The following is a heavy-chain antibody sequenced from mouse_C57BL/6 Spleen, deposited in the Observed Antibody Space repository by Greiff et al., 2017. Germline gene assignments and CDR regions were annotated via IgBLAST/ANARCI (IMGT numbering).Heavy chain of an antibody. Sequence: QVQLQQPGAELVKPGASVKLSCKASGYTFTSYWMHWVKQRPGRGLEWIGRIAPNSGGTKYNEKFKSKATLTVDKPSSTAYMQLSSLTSEDSAVYYCARSGYGNGFAYWGQGTLVTVSA. V-gene: IGHV1-72*01. D-gene: IGHD2-1*01. CDR2: IAPNSGGT. J-gene: IGHJ3*01. CDR3: ARSGYGNGFAY. CDR1: GYTFTSYW.